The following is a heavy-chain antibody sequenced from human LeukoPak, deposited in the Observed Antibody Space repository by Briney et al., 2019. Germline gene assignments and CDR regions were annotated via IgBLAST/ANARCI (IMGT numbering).Heavy chain of an antibody. V-gene: IGHV5-51*01. J-gene: IGHJ4*02. CDR3: ARLIDGYYLPGDY. CDR1: GYSFTSYW. D-gene: IGHD5-24*01. Sequence: GESLKISCKGSGYSFTSYWIGRVRQMPGKGLEWMGIIYPGDSDTRYSPSFQGQVHISAAQSISRAYLQWSSLKPSDTTMYYCARLIDGYYLPGDYWGQGTLVTVSS. CDR2: IYPGDSDT.